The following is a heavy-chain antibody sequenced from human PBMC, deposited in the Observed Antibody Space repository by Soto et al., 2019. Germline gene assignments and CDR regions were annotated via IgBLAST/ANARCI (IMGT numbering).Heavy chain of an antibody. J-gene: IGHJ4*02. CDR3: ARGSIAPASGDY. V-gene: IGHV1-18*01. Sequence: ASVKVSCKTSGGTFSNEIITWVRQAPGQGLEWMGWIITHNGKTNYAQKLQGRVTMTTDTSTSTAYMELRSLRSDDTAVYYCARGSIAPASGDYWGQGTLVTVSS. D-gene: IGHD6-25*01. CDR2: IITHNGKT. CDR1: GGTFSNEI.